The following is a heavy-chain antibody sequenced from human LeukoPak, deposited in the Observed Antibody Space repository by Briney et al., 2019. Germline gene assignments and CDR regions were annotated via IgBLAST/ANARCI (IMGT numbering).Heavy chain of an antibody. Sequence: GRSLRLSCAASGFTFSKYGMYWVRQAPGKGLEWVAVISSDGSFKDYADYVKGRFTISRDNSKNTLHLQMTSLRTEDTAVYYCAKDQSSNYFDYWGQGTLATVSS. CDR1: GFTFSKYG. D-gene: IGHD6-13*01. V-gene: IGHV3-30*18. J-gene: IGHJ4*02. CDR2: ISSDGSFK. CDR3: AKDQSSNYFDY.